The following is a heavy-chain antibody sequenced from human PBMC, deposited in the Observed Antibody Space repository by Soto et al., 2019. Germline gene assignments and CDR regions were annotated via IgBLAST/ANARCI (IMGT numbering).Heavy chain of an antibody. CDR1: GYTFTSYG. CDR3: ARVGGGGYEYSWFDP. J-gene: IGHJ5*02. Sequence: ASVKVSCKASGYTFTSYGISWVRQAPGQGFEWMGWISAYNGNTNYAQKLQGRVTMTTDTSTSTAYMELRSLRSDDTAVYYCARVGGGGYEYSWFDPWGQGTLVTVSS. D-gene: IGHD5-12*01. V-gene: IGHV1-18*01. CDR2: ISAYNGNT.